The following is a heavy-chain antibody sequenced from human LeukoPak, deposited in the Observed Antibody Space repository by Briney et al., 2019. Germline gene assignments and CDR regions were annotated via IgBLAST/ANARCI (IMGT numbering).Heavy chain of an antibody. Sequence: TTSETLSLTCTVSGGSISSGGYYWSWIRQHPGKGLEWIGYIYYSGSTYYNPSLKSRVTISVDTSKNQFSLKLSAVTAADTAVYYCARYHMGVTNVYYFDYWGQGTLVTVSS. CDR1: GGSISSGGYY. CDR2: IYYSGST. D-gene: IGHD3-10*01. J-gene: IGHJ4*02. V-gene: IGHV4-31*03. CDR3: ARYHMGVTNVYYFDY.